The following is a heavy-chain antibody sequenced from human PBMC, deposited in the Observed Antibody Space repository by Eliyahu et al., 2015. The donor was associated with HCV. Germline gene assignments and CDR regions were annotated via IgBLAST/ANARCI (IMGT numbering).Heavy chain of an antibody. D-gene: IGHD3-3*01. CDR1: GGSFSGYY. CDR3: ATYAYWSGYYQNYFDY. Sequence: QVQLQQWGAGLLKPSETLSLTCAVYGGSFSGYYWSWSRXPPGXGLEWIGEINHSGSTNXNPSLKSRVTISVDTSKNQFSLKLSSVTAADTAVYYCATYAYWSGYYQNYFDYWGQGTLVTVSS. CDR2: INHSGST. V-gene: IGHV4-34*01. J-gene: IGHJ4*02.